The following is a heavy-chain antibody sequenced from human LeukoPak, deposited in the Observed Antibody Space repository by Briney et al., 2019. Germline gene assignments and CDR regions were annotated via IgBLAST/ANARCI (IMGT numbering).Heavy chain of an antibody. J-gene: IGHJ4*02. Sequence: SVKVSCKASGGTFSSYAISWVRQAPGQGLEWMGGIIPIFGTANYAQKFQGRVTITTNESTSTAYMELSSLRSEDTAVYYCARDRGRGRDGYNFDYWGQGTLVTVSS. CDR2: IIPIFGTA. V-gene: IGHV1-69*05. CDR3: ARDRGRGRDGYNFDY. D-gene: IGHD5-24*01. CDR1: GGTFSSYA.